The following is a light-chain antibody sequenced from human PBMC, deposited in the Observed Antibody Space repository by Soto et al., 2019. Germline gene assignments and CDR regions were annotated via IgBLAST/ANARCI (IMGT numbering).Light chain of an antibody. CDR2: EVS. CDR1: SSDVGGYNY. CDR3: SSYTSSSTQV. J-gene: IGLJ2*01. Sequence: QSVLTQPASVSGSPGQSITISCTGTSSDVGGYNYVSWYQQHPGKPPKLMIYEVSNRPSGVSNRFSGSKSDNSASLTISGLQTEDEAVYYCSSYTSSSTQVFGGGTKLTVL. V-gene: IGLV2-14*01.